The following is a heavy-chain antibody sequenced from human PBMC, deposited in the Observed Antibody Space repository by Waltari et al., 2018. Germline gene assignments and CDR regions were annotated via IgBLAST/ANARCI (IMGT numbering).Heavy chain of an antibody. J-gene: IGHJ4*02. CDR2: IYGNSANT. D-gene: IGHD1-1*01. V-gene: IGHV4-39*07. CDR1: GGSISESYY. Sequence: QVQLQESGPRLVKPSETLSLTCAVSGGSISESYYWNWIRQPPGKGLEGIGNIYGNSANTYYNHYLRSRVTISKDTSKNQFFLKLTSMTAADTAVYYCARDRTGTTYSLDVWGRGVLVTVSS. CDR3: ARDRTGTTYSLDV.